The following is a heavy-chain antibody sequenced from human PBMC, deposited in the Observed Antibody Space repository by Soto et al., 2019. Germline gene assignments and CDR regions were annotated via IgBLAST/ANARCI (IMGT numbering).Heavy chain of an antibody. J-gene: IGHJ4*02. V-gene: IGHV3-30*04. CDR3: ARRLSTTVTAMGY. D-gene: IGHD2-21*02. CDR2: ISDDGTNK. CDR1: GFTFSSFA. Sequence: GGSLRLSCKGSGFTFSSFAIQWVRQVPGKGLEWVAAISDDGTNKYTADSVTGRFTISRDNSRNTVYLPVNSLRIEDTAVYYCARRLSTTVTAMGYWGQGTPGTVSA.